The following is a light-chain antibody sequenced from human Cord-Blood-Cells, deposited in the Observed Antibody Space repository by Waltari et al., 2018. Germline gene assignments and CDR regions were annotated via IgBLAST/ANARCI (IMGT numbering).Light chain of an antibody. J-gene: IGLJ3*02. V-gene: IGLV2-8*01. Sequence: QSALTQPPSAPGSPGQSVTISCTGTSSDVGGYNYVSWYQQHPGKAPKLMIYEVSKRPSGVPDRFSGSKSGKTASLTVSGLQAEDEADYYCSSYAGSNNWVFGGGTKLTVL. CDR3: SSYAGSNNWV. CDR1: SSDVGGYNY. CDR2: EVS.